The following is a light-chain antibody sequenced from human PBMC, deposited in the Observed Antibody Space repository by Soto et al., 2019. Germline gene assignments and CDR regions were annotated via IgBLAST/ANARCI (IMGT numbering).Light chain of an antibody. Sequence: DIVMTQSPLSLPVTPGEPASISCRSSQSLLHSDGYNDLDCYLQKPGQSPQLLMYLASNRASGVPDRFRGSGSGTDFTLKISRVEAEDVGVYYCMQALQTPPWTFGQGTRVEIK. J-gene: IGKJ1*01. V-gene: IGKV2-28*01. CDR2: LAS. CDR3: MQALQTPPWT. CDR1: QSLLHSDGYND.